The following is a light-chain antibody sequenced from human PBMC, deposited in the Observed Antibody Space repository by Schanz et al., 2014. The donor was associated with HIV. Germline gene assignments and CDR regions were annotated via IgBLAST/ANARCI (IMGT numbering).Light chain of an antibody. Sequence: DIQLTQSPSFLSASVGDRVTITCRASQGISSYLAWYQQKPGKAPKLLIYAASTLQSGVPSRFSGSGSGTEFTLTISSLQPDDFATYYCQQYDRSSWTFGLGTKVETK. J-gene: IGKJ1*01. V-gene: IGKV1-9*01. CDR2: AAS. CDR3: QQYDRSSWT. CDR1: QGISSY.